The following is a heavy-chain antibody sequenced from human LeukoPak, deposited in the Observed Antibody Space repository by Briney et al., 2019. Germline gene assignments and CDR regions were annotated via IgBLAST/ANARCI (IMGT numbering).Heavy chain of an antibody. CDR3: ARDLAMIVGGWFDP. Sequence: GGSLRLSCAASGFTFSTYSMNWVRQAPGKGLEWISYISSSSGVYYADSVKGRFTTSRDNARNSLYLEMNSLRAEDTAVYYCARDLAMIVGGWFDPWGQGTLVTVSS. CDR1: GFTFSTYS. CDR2: ISSSSGV. D-gene: IGHD3-22*01. J-gene: IGHJ5*02. V-gene: IGHV3-48*04.